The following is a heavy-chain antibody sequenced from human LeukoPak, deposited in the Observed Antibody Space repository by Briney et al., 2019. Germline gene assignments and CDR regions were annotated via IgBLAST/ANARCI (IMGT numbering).Heavy chain of an antibody. V-gene: IGHV1-2*02. D-gene: IGHD1-26*01. Sequence: ASVKVSCKASGYTFTGYYMHWVRQAPGQGLEWMGWINPNSGGTNYAQKFQGRVTMTRDTSISTAYMELSRLRSDDTAVYYCARASLGTYYYFDYWGQGTLVTVSS. CDR2: INPNSGGT. J-gene: IGHJ4*02. CDR3: ARASLGTYYYFDY. CDR1: GYTFTGYY.